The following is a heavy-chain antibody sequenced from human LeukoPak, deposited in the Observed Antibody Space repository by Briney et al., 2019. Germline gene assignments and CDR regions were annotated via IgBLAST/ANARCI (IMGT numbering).Heavy chain of an antibody. CDR3: ARVGDSSGYYGYYYYYYGMDV. J-gene: IGHJ6*02. V-gene: IGHV3-74*01. CDR2: INSDGSST. Sequence: GGSLRLSCAASGFTFSSYWMHWVRQAPGKGLVWVSRINSDGSSTSYADSVKGRFTISRDNVKNTLYLQMNSLRAEDTAVYYCARVGDSSGYYGYYYYYYGMDVWGQGTTVTVSS. D-gene: IGHD3-22*01. CDR1: GFTFSSYW.